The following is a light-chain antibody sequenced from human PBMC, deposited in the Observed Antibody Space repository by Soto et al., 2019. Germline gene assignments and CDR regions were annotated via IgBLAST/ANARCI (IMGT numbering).Light chain of an antibody. CDR2: AAS. CDR3: QQFGSSPGFT. CDR1: QSINNRY. J-gene: IGKJ3*01. Sequence: EIVLTQSPGTLSLSPGERATLSCRASQSINNRYFAWYQQKPGQAPRLLLYAASSRATGIPDRFSGSGSGTDFTLTISRLEPEDFAVYYCQQFGSSPGFTFGPGTKVDIK. V-gene: IGKV3-20*01.